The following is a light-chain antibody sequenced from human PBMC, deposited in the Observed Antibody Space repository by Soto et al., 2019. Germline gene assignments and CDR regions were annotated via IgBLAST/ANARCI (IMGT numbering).Light chain of an antibody. CDR1: SSNIGAGYD. Sequence: QSVLTQPPSVSGAPGQRVTISCTGSSSNIGAGYDVHWYQQLPGTAPKLLIYRNSKRPSGVPDRFSGSKSGTSASLAITGLQAEDEADYYCQSYDISLSGVVFGGGTKVTVX. J-gene: IGLJ2*01. V-gene: IGLV1-40*01. CDR3: QSYDISLSGVV. CDR2: RNS.